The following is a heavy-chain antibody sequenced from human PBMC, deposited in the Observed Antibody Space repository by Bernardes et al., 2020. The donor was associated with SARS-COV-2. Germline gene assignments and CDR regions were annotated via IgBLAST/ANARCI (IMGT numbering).Heavy chain of an antibody. CDR1: GGSFSGYY. D-gene: IGHD2-2*01. CDR2: INHSGST. J-gene: IGHJ4*02. V-gene: IGHV4-34*01. CDR3: ARVREVQGYCSSTSCEHFDY. Sequence: SETLSLTCAVYGGSFSGYYWSWIRQPPGKGLEWIGEINHSGSTNYNPSLKSRVTISVETSKNQFSLKLSSVTAADTAVYYCARVREVQGYCSSTSCEHFDYWGQGTLVTVSS.